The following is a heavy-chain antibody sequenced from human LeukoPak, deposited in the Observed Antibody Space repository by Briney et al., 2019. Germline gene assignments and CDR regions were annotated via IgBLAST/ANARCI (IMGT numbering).Heavy chain of an antibody. CDR1: GYTFTSYY. Sequence: ASVKVSCKASGYTFTSYYMHWVRQAPGQGLEWMGITNPSGGSTSYAQKFQGRVTMTRDTSTSTVYMELSSLRSEDTAVYYCAVTYYDFWSGYYIWGQGTLVTVSS. D-gene: IGHD3-3*01. J-gene: IGHJ4*02. CDR2: TNPSGGST. V-gene: IGHV1-46*01. CDR3: AVTYYDFWSGYYI.